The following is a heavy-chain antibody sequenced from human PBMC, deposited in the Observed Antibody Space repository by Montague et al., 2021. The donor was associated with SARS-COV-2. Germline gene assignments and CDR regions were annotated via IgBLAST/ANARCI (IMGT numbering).Heavy chain of an antibody. CDR3: ASHRVRYLVLTGYSCHFDV. CDR2: LYHSGDT. D-gene: IGHD3-9*01. Sequence: SETLSLTCLVSGDSFTSDSYYWTWIRQPPGKGLEWIGSLYHSGDTYHNPSLKDRLIMSVDTSKNRFSLKLSSVSAADTAVHYCASHRVRYLVLTGYSCHFDVWGQGTLVTVSS. J-gene: IGHJ5*02. CDR1: GDSFTSDSYY. V-gene: IGHV4-39*01.